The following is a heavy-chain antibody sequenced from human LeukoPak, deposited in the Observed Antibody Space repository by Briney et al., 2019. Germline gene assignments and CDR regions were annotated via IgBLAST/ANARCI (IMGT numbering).Heavy chain of an antibody. CDR3: QSYDSSRGRFDP. D-gene: IGHD3-16*01. Sequence: SETLSLTCTVSGGSISSSNYYWGWIRQPPGEGREWIGIMSYRGSTHYNPSLKSRVTISVDTSKNQFSLKLSSVTAADTAVYYCQSYDSSRGRFDPWGQGTLVTVSS. V-gene: IGHV4-39*01. CDR2: MSYRGST. J-gene: IGHJ5*02. CDR1: GGSISSSNYY.